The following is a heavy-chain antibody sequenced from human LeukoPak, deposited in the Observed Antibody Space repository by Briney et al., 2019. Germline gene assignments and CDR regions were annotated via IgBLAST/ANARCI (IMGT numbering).Heavy chain of an antibody. D-gene: IGHD3-10*01. Sequence: ASVKVSCKVSGYTPTELSMHWVRQAPGKGLEWMGGFDPEDGETIYAQKFQGRVTMTEDTSTDTAYMELSSLRSEDTAVYYCATVAMGSVWFGELFSWVYWGQGTLVTVSS. CDR2: FDPEDGET. V-gene: IGHV1-24*01. J-gene: IGHJ4*02. CDR1: GYTPTELS. CDR3: ATVAMGSVWFGELFSWVY.